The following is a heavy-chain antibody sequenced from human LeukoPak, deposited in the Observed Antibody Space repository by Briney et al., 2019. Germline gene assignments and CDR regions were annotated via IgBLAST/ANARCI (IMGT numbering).Heavy chain of an antibody. CDR3: ARYAGSSSSLPPRFDP. D-gene: IGHD6-6*01. V-gene: IGHV1-2*02. J-gene: IGHJ5*02. CDR2: INPNSGGT. CDR1: GYTFTGYY. Sequence: ASVKVSCKASGYTFTGYYMHWVRQAPGQGLEWMGWINPNSGGTNYAQKFQGRVTMTRDTSISTAYMELSRLRSDDTAVYYCARYAGSSSSLPPRFDPWGQGTLVTVSS.